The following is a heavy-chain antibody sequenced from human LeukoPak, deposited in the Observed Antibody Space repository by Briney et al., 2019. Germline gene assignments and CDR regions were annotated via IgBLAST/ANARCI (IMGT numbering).Heavy chain of an antibody. D-gene: IGHD2-15*01. CDR3: ARGLSCSGNTCYAAHFDS. V-gene: IGHV1-18*01. CDR1: GDTFTTYG. CDR2: ISGYNGNT. J-gene: IGHJ4*02. Sequence: ASVKVSCKASGDTFTTYGITWVRQAPGQGLEWMGWISGYNGNTEYTQKFQGRVAMTRDTSTSTAYMELRSLRSDDTAMYYCARGLSCSGNTCYAAHFDSWGQGTLVTVSS.